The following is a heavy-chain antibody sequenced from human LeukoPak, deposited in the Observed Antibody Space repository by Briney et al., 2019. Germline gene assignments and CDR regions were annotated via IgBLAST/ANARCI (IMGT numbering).Heavy chain of an antibody. J-gene: IGHJ6*03. CDR3: ARGHCSSTSCRTVYYYMDV. CDR2: INWNGGST. CDR1: GFTFYEYG. Sequence: GGSLRLSCAASGFTFYEYGMSGVRHAPGKGVGWVSGINWNGGSTVYAEPVKGRFTIYRENAKNSLYLKINSLRAEDRALYYCARGHCSSTSCRTVYYYMDVWGEGTTVTVSS. D-gene: IGHD2-2*01. V-gene: IGHV3-20*04.